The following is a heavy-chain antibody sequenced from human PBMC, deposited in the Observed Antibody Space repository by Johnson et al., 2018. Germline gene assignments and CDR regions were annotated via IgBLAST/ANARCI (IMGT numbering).Heavy chain of an antibody. J-gene: IGHJ3*02. CDR3: VGETQEMATITSAFDM. Sequence: QVQLQESGPGLVKPSETLSLTCTVSGGSISGNYWSWIRQSPGKGLEWIAYMYSSGSTNYNPSLKSRVTISVETSKNQFSLKLSSVTAADTAVYYCVGETQEMATITSAFDMWGQGTMVTVYS. D-gene: IGHD5-24*01. CDR1: GGSISGNY. CDR2: MYSSGST. V-gene: IGHV4-59*01.